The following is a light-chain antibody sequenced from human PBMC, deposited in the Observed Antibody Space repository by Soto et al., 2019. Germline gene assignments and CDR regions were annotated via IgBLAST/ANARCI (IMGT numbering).Light chain of an antibody. CDR2: WAS. CDR3: QQYYTTPAIT. CDR1: QSVLSSSNNKNY. V-gene: IGKV4-1*01. Sequence: DIVMTQSPDSLSVSLGQSATINCKFSQSVLSSSNNKNYLAWYQQRPGQPPKLLIYWASTRESGVPDRFSGSGSGTDFTLTIGSLQAEDVAVYYCQQYYTTPAITFGQGTRLENK. J-gene: IGKJ5*01.